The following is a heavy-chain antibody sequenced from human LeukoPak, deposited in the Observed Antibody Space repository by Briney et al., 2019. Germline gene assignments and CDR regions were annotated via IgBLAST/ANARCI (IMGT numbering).Heavy chain of an antibody. J-gene: IGHJ5*02. V-gene: IGHV4-61*02. CDR1: GGSISSGSYY. CDR3: ARDGGGTWDFWSGYYYNWFDP. D-gene: IGHD3-3*01. Sequence: PSETLSLTCTVSGGSISSGSYYWSWIRQPAGKGLEWIVRIYTSGSTNYNPSLKSRVTISVDTSKNQFSLKLSSVTAADTAVYYCARDGGGTWDFWSGYYYNWFDPWGQGTLVTVSS. CDR2: IYTSGST.